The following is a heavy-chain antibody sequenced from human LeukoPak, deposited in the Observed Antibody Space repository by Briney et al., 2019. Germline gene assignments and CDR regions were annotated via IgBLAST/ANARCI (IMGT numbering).Heavy chain of an antibody. J-gene: IGHJ4*02. D-gene: IGHD3-10*01. CDR2: INRNGGST. V-gene: IGHV3-20*04. CDR1: GFTFDDYG. CDR3: VRGFRGGPFDY. Sequence: GGSLRLSCAASGFTFDDYGMSWVRQAPGKGLEWVSGINRNGGSTGYADSVKGRFTISRDNAKNSLYLQMDSLRAEDTALYYCVRGFRGGPFDYWGQGTLVTVSS.